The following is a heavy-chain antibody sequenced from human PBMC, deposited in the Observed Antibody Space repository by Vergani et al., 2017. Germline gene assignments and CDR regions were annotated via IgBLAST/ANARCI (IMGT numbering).Heavy chain of an antibody. CDR2: IYSGGST. CDR3: ARGTRGGSGSYYLVYYYYMDV. J-gene: IGHJ6*03. CDR1: GFTVSSNY. V-gene: IGHV3-66*02. D-gene: IGHD3-10*01. Sequence: EVQLLESGGGLVQPGGSLRLSCAASGFTVSSNYMSWVRQAPGKGLEWVSVIYSGGSTYYADSVKGRFTISRDNSKNTLYLQMNSLRAEDTAVYYCARGTRGGSGSYYLVYYYYMDVWGKGTTVTVSS.